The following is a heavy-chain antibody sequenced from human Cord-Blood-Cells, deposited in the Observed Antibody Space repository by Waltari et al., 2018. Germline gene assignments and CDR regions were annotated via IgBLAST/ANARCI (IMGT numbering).Heavy chain of an antibody. CDR1: GYTFTGYY. J-gene: IGHJ4*02. Sequence: QVQLVQSGAEVKKPGASVKVSCKASGYTFTGYYMHWVRQAPGQGLEWMGWINPNRGGTTYAQKFRGWVTKTRNTSISTAYMELSRLRSDDTAVYYCARDPSIAVAGTGYFDYWGQGTLVTVSS. CDR2: INPNRGGT. V-gene: IGHV1-2*04. CDR3: ARDPSIAVAGTGYFDY. D-gene: IGHD6-19*01.